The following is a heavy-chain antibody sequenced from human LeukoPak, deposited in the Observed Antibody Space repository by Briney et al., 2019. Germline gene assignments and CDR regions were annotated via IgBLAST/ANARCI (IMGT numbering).Heavy chain of an antibody. CDR3: ARDKNSNSYYYYGMDV. Sequence: ASVKVSCKASGGTFSSYAISWVRQAPGQGLEWMGRIIPIFGIANYAQKFQGRVTITADKSTSTAYMELSSLRSEDTAVYYCARDKNSNSYYYYGMDVWGQGNTVTVSS. D-gene: IGHD2/OR15-2a*01. CDR1: GGTFSSYA. CDR2: IIPIFGIA. V-gene: IGHV1-69*04. J-gene: IGHJ6*02.